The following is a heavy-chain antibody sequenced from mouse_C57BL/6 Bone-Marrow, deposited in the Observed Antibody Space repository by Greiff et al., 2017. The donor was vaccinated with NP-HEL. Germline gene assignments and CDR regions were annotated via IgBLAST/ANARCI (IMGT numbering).Heavy chain of an antibody. CDR3: AGGFY. CDR2: ISSGSSTI. Sequence: EVKLVEPGGGLVKPGGSLKLSCAASGFTFSDYGMHWVRQAPEKGLEWVAYISSGSSTIYYADTVKGRSTISRDNAKTTLFLQMTSLRSEDTAMYYCAGGFYWGQGTSVTVSS. CDR1: GFTFSDYG. V-gene: IGHV5-17*01. J-gene: IGHJ4*01.